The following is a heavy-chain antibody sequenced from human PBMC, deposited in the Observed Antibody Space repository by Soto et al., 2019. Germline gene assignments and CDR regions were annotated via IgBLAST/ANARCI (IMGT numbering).Heavy chain of an antibody. CDR1: GFTFSSYG. Sequence: QVQLVESGGGVVQPGRSLRLSCAASGFTFSSYGMHWVRQAPGKGLEWVAVIWYDGSNKYYADSVKGRFTISRDNSKNTLYLHMNSLRAEDTAVYYCARELSSGSYDYWGQGTLVTVSS. CDR3: ARELSSGSYDY. J-gene: IGHJ4*02. V-gene: IGHV3-33*01. D-gene: IGHD6-19*01. CDR2: IWYDGSNK.